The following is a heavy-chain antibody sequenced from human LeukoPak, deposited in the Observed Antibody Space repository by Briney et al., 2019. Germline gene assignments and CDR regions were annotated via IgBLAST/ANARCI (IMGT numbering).Heavy chain of an antibody. V-gene: IGHV5-51*07. J-gene: IGHJ4*02. CDR3: ARLRGEMATIKHFGY. CDR2: IYPGDSDT. Sequence: GESLKISCKGSGYSFTSYWIGWVHQMPGKGLEWMGIIYPGDSDTRYSPSFQGQVTISADKSISTAYLQWSSLKASDTAMYYCARLRGEMATIKHFGYWGQGTLVTVSS. D-gene: IGHD5-24*01. CDR1: GYSFTSYW.